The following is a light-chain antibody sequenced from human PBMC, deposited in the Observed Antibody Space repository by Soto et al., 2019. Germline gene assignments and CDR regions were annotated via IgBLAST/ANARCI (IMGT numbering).Light chain of an antibody. V-gene: IGKV3-20*01. CDR1: QSVSSTY. CDR3: QQYGSSLYT. CDR2: DAS. J-gene: IGKJ2*01. Sequence: EIVLTQSPGTLSLSRGERATLSCRASQSVSSTYLAWYQQKPGQAPRLLIYDASSRATGIPDRFSGSGSGTDFTLTISRLEPEVFAVYYCQQYGSSLYTFGQGTKLEIK.